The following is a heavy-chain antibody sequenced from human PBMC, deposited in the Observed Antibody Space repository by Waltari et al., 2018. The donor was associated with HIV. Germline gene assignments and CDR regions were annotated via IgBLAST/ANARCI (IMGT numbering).Heavy chain of an antibody. CDR1: FSSYP. Sequence: FSSYPMHWVRQAPGKRLEYVSSISSDGANTYYANSVKGRFTISRDNSKNTLYLQMGDLRAGDMAVYFCARRQGPYDYWGRGTLVTVSS. J-gene: IGHJ4*02. CDR3: ARRQGPYDY. V-gene: IGHV3-64*01. CDR2: ISSDGANT.